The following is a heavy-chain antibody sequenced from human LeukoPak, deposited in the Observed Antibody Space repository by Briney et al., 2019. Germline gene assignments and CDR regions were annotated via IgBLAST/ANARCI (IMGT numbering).Heavy chain of an antibody. J-gene: IGHJ3*02. CDR3: ARPGNTMIVARLGDAFDI. Sequence: ASVKVSCKASGYIFTSYGISWARQAPGQGLEWMGWISAYNGNTNYAQKLQGRVTMTTDTSTSTAYMELRSLRSDDTAVYYCARPGNTMIVARLGDAFDIWGQGTMVTVSS. CDR1: GYIFTSYG. CDR2: ISAYNGNT. V-gene: IGHV1-18*01. D-gene: IGHD3-22*01.